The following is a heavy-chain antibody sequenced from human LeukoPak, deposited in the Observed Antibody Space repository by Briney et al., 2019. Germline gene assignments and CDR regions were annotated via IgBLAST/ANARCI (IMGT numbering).Heavy chain of an antibody. V-gene: IGHV4-61*02. Sequence: PSETLSLTCTVSGDSISSGSYYWSWIRQPAGKGLEWIGRIYTSGSTNYNPSLKSRVTISVDTSKNQFSLKLSSVTAADTAVYYCARSFNQGRQYSSSWFEYFQHWGQGTLVTVSS. CDR3: ARSFNQGRQYSSSWFEYFQH. D-gene: IGHD6-13*01. CDR2: IYTSGST. CDR1: GDSISSGSYY. J-gene: IGHJ1*01.